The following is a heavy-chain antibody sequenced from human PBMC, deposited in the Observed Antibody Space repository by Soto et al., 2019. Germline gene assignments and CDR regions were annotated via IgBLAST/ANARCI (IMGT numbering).Heavy chain of an antibody. CDR3: ARGSAIAAALYYFDY. V-gene: IGHV6-1*01. CDR2: TYYRSKWYN. CDR1: GDSVSSNSAA. Sequence: PSQTLSLTCDISGDSVSSNSAAWNWIRQSPSRGLEWLGRTYYRSKWYNDYAVSVKSRVTINPDTSKNQFSLQLNSVTPEDTAVYYCARGSAIAAALYYFDYWGQGTRVTVSS. D-gene: IGHD6-13*01. J-gene: IGHJ4*02.